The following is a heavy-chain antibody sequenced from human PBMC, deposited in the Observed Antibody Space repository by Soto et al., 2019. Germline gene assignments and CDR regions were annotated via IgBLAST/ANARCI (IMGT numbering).Heavy chain of an antibody. D-gene: IGHD3-10*01. V-gene: IGHV1-69*02. CDR1: GDTFSFYS. CDR3: ATSYGSGYRAFDY. CDR2: VNPILSLS. Sequence: QVQLVQSGAEVKRPGSSVKVSCKASGDTFSFYSINWVRQAPGLGLEWMGRVNPILSLSNYAQRFQGRVTMTADKSTSTAYMVISSLRPEDTAIYYCATSYGSGYRAFDYWGQGAQVSFSS. J-gene: IGHJ4*02.